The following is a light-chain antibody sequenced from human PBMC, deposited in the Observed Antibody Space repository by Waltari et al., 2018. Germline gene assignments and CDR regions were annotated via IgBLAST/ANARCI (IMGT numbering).Light chain of an antibody. Sequence: QSARPQPRPGLGPPERPSPIPCLGTSSDVGGYAYASWYQQHPGKAPKLMIYDVSEWPSGVPDRFSGSKSGNTASLTISGLQAEDEADYYCSSYADTSVYVFGTGTEVTV. CDR3: SSYADTSVYV. CDR1: SSDVGGYAY. CDR2: DVS. V-gene: IGLV2-11*01. J-gene: IGLJ1*01.